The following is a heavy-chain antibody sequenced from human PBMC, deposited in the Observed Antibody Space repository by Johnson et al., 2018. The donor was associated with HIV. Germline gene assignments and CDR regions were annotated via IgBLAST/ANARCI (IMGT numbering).Heavy chain of an antibody. CDR1: GFTFNSYA. D-gene: IGHD3-10*01. CDR3: ARGLRHYYYGSGSYPGVDAFDI. V-gene: IGHV3-30*04. CDR2: ISYDGSNK. J-gene: IGHJ3*02. Sequence: QEQLVESGGGVVQPGRSLRLSCAATGFTFNSYAMHWVRQAPGKGLEWVAVISYDGSNKYYADSVKGRFTISRDNSKNTLYLQMNSLRAEDTAVYYCARGLRHYYYGSGSYPGVDAFDIWGQGTMVTVSS.